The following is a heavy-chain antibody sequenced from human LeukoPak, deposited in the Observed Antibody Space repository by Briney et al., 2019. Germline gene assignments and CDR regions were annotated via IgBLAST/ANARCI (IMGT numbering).Heavy chain of an antibody. Sequence: SETLSLTCTVSGGSISSSSYYWGWIRQPPGKGLEWIGSIYYSGSTYYNPSLKSRVTISVDTSKNQFSLKLSSVTAADTAVYYCARDQWLRLGLDYFDYWGQGTLVTVSS. CDR3: ARDQWLRLGLDYFDY. CDR2: IYYSGST. CDR1: GGSISSSSYY. V-gene: IGHV4-39*07. D-gene: IGHD5-12*01. J-gene: IGHJ4*02.